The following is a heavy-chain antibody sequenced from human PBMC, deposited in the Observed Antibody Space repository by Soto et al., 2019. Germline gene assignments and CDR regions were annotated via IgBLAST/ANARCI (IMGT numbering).Heavy chain of an antibody. D-gene: IGHD3-9*01. CDR1: GFSFGSYN. J-gene: IGHJ1*01. Sequence: DVQLVESGGGLVRPGGSLRLSCAASGFSFGSYNMNWVRQAPGKGLEWVSYISSTSSSMYYADSVKGRFTISRDDAASSVFLQMNSLRAEDTAVYYCAARLRYFRPGDKGEYFQQWGQGTLVTVSS. CDR2: ISSTSSSM. V-gene: IGHV3-48*01. CDR3: AARLRYFRPGDKGEYFQQ.